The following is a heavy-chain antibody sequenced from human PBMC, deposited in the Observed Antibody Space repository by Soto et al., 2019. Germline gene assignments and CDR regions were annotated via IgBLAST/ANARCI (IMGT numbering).Heavy chain of an antibody. V-gene: IGHV3-23*01. D-gene: IGHD1-7*01. Sequence: GGSLRLSCAASGFTFSSYAMSWVRQAPGKGLEWVSAISGSGGSTYYADSVKGRFTIYRDNSKNTLYLQMNSLRAEDTAVYYCAKDPDRLELPYDYWGQGTLVTVSS. CDR3: AKDPDRLELPYDY. CDR2: ISGSGGST. J-gene: IGHJ4*02. CDR1: GFTFSSYA.